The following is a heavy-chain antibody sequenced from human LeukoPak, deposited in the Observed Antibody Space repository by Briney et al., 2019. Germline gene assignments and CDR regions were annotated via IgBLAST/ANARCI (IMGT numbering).Heavy chain of an antibody. D-gene: IGHD5-18*01. CDR2: FDPEDGET. CDR1: GYTLTELS. CDR3: ATGHVDTAMVTYFDY. J-gene: IGHJ4*02. V-gene: IGHV1-24*01. Sequence: ASVKVSCKVSGYTLTELSMHWVRQAPGKGLEWMGGFDPEDGETIYAQKFQGRVTMTEDTSTDTAYMELSSLRSEDTAVYYYATGHVDTAMVTYFDYWGQGTLVTVSS.